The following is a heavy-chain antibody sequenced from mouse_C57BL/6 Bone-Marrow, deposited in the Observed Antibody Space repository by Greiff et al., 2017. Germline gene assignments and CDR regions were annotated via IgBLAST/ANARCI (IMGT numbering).Heavy chain of an antibody. D-gene: IGHD1-1*01. CDR2: ISDGGSYT. J-gene: IGHJ2*01. V-gene: IGHV5-4*01. Sequence: EVKLVESGGGLVKPGGSLKLSCAASGFTFSSYAMSWVRQTPEKRLEWVATISDGGSYTYYPDNVKGRFTISRDNAKNNLYLQMSHLKSEDTAMYYCARDGVSITTEDYFDYWGQGTTLTVSS. CDR1: GFTFSSYA. CDR3: ARDGVSITTEDYFDY.